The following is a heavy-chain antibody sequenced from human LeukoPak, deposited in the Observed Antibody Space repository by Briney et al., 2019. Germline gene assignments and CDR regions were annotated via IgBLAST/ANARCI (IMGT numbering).Heavy chain of an antibody. Sequence: ASVKVSCKASGGTFSSYAISWVRQAPGQGLEWMGGIIPIFGTANYAQKFQGRVTITADESTSTAYMELSSLRSEDTAVYYCAGGSRYYDSSGYSFDYWGQGTLVTVSS. V-gene: IGHV1-69*13. CDR2: IIPIFGTA. CDR3: AGGSRYYDSSGYSFDY. J-gene: IGHJ4*02. CDR1: GGTFSSYA. D-gene: IGHD3-22*01.